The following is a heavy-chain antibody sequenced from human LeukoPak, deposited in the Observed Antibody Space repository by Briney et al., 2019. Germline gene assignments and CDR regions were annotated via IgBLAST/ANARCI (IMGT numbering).Heavy chain of an antibody. CDR1: GYTFTSYY. J-gene: IGHJ3*02. CDR3: ARDITFAPTVLGI. CDR2: INPSGGST. V-gene: IGHV1-46*01. D-gene: IGHD3-16*01. Sequence: ASVKVSCKASGYTFTSYYMHWVRQAPGQGLEWMGIINPSGGSTSYAQKFQGRVAMTRDTSTSTVYMELSSLRSEDTAVYYCARDITFAPTVLGIWGQGTMVTVSS.